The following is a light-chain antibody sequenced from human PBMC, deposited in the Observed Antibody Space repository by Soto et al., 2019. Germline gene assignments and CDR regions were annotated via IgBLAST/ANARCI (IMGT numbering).Light chain of an antibody. CDR3: GSYTSATTWV. CDR1: SSDIGRYNY. V-gene: IGLV2-14*03. CDR2: EVS. J-gene: IGLJ3*02. Sequence: QSALTQPASVSGSPGQSITISCTGGSSDIGRYNYVSWYQQLPGKAPKLIIYEVSNRPSGVSDRFSGSKSGNTASLSISGLQTEDEADYYCGSYTSATTWVFGGGTKLTVL.